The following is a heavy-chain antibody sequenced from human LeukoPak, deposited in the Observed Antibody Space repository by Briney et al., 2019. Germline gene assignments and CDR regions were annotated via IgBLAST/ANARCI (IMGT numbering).Heavy chain of an antibody. CDR3: ASAGWVRIPITDYDYVWGSYRYTPDY. V-gene: IGHV4-38-2*02. Sequence: SETLSLTCTVSGFSISSGYSWGWIRQPPGKGLEWIGNIYHTESTNYNPSLKSRVTISVDTSKNQFSLKLSSVTAADTAVYYCASAGWVRIPITDYDYVWGSYRYTPDYWGQGTLVTVSS. CDR1: GFSISSGYS. CDR2: IYHTEST. J-gene: IGHJ4*02. D-gene: IGHD3-16*02.